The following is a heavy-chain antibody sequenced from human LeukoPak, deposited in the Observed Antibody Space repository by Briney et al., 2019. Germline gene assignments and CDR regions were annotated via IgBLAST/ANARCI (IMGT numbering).Heavy chain of an antibody. CDR3: AVGYGIAGFGWFDP. V-gene: IGHV4-34*01. Sequence: SETLSLTCAVSGGSLSGYYWTWIRQPPGKGLEWIGEINHSGSTNYNPSLKSRVTISVDTSRKQFFLRLSSVTAADTAVYYCAVGYGIAGFGWFDPWGQGTLVTVSS. J-gene: IGHJ5*02. D-gene: IGHD3-16*01. CDR1: GGSLSGYY. CDR2: INHSGST.